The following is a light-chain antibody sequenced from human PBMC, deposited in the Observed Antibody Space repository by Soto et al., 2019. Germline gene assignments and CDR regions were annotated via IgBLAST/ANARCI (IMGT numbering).Light chain of an antibody. CDR3: QQYNDWPPRYT. J-gene: IGKJ2*01. V-gene: IGKV3-15*01. CDR2: GAS. CDR1: QSVSSN. Sequence: EIVLTQSPGTLSLSPGERATLSCRALQSVSSNLGWYQQKPGQAPRLLIYGASTRATGVPARFSGSGSGTEFTLTISSLQSEDFAVYYCQQYNDWPPRYTFGQGTKVDIK.